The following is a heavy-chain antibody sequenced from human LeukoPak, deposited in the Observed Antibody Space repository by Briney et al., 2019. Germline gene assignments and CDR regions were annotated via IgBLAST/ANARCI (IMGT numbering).Heavy chain of an antibody. V-gene: IGHV1-2*02. CDR3: ASARKYYYDSSGYYGSFDY. CDR2: INPNSGGT. J-gene: IGHJ4*02. Sequence: ASVQVSCKASGYTFTGYYMHWVRQAPGQGLEWMGWINPNSGGTNYAQKYQGRDTMTRDTSISTAYMELSRLRSDDTAVYYCASARKYYYDSSGYYGSFDYWGQGTLVTVSS. CDR1: GYTFTGYY. D-gene: IGHD3-22*01.